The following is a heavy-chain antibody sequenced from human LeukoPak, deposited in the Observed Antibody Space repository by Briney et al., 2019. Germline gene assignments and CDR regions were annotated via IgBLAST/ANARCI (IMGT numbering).Heavy chain of an antibody. CDR3: AXXSVSGSYEDS. CDR1: GFTFSSYR. D-gene: IGHD1-26*01. Sequence: PGGSLRLSCAASGFTFSSYRMNWVRQAPGKGLEWISFISSSGTIYYADSVEGRFTISRDNAKKSLYLQMNSLRDEDTAMYYCAXXSVSGSYEDSWGQGTLVTVSS. J-gene: IGHJ4*02. V-gene: IGHV3-48*02. CDR2: ISSSGTI.